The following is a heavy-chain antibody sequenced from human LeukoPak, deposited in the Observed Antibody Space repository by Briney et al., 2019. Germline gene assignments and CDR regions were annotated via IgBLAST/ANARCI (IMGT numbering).Heavy chain of an antibody. V-gene: IGHV3-23*01. CDR1: GFPFSSYA. CDR3: AKRHGDYFDY. J-gene: IGHJ4*02. Sequence: GAYLRLSCAASGFPFSSYAMSWVRQPPGKGLECISTISDSFRITDDADSVKGRFTISRDNSRNTLYLQMNTLRAEDTAVYYCAKRHGDYFDYWGQGTLVTVSS. CDR2: ISDSFRIT. D-gene: IGHD4-17*01.